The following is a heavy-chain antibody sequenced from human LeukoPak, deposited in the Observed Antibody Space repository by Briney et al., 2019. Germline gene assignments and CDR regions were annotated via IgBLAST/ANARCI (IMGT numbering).Heavy chain of an antibody. J-gene: IGHJ4*02. CDR3: AKGSGRAIYYFDY. CDR1: GFTFSSYA. V-gene: IGHV3-23*01. CDR2: ISGSGGST. D-gene: IGHD1-26*01. Sequence: GGSLRLSCAASGFTFSSYAMNWVRQAPGKGLEWVSAISGSGGSTYYADSVKGRFTVSRDNSKNTLYLQMNSLRAEDTAVYYCAKGSGRAIYYFDYWGQGTLVTVSS.